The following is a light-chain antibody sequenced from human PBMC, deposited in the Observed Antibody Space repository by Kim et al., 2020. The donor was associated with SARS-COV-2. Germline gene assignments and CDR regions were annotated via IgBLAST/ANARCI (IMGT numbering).Light chain of an antibody. CDR1: RCRSGTTT. V-gene: IGLV1-44*01. CDR2: SND. J-gene: IGLJ3*02. Sequence: ELTQPPSASGTPGQRFTISCSGSRCRSGTTTMNWYQVVPGEVPKLLIHSNDNRPSGVPDRFSGSKSGTSASLAISGLQSEEETHYYCADWNDDLNGCVFGGGTQLTVL. CDR3: ADWNDDLNGCV.